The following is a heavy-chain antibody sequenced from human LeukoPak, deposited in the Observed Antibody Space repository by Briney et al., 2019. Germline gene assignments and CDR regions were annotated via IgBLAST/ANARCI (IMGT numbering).Heavy chain of an antibody. J-gene: IGHJ4*02. CDR1: GFTFDDYA. V-gene: IGHV3-9*01. D-gene: IGHD3-10*01. Sequence: SLKISCAASGFTFDDYAMHWVRQAPGKGLEWVSGISWNSCSIGYADSVRGRFTISRDKGKNSLYLQMNSLRAEDTTVYYCARDCWDYGSGSYCGIDYWGQGTLVTVSS. CDR3: ARDCWDYGSGSYCGIDY. CDR2: ISWNSCSI.